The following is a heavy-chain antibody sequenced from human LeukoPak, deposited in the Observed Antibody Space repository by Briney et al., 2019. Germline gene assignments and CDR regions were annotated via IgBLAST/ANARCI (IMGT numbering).Heavy chain of an antibody. J-gene: IGHJ6*03. CDR3: ARQPLVPAAYYYMGV. Sequence: NTSDTLSLTCTSSGGSNSSSSYYWGWIRQPPGKGLEWIRSIYYSGSTYYNPPLKSRVTISVDTSKNQFSLKLSSVTTADTAVYYCARQPLVPAAYYYMGVWAKETTVTVSS. CDR2: IYYSGST. D-gene: IGHD2-2*01. V-gene: IGHV4-39*07. CDR1: GGSNSSSSYY.